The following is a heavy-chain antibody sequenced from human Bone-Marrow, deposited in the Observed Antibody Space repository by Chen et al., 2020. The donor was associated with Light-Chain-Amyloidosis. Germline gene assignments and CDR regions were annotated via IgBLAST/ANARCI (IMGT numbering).Heavy chain of an antibody. Sequence: EVQLEQSGPEVKKPGESLKISCKGSGHTFPNYWIGWVRQMPGKGLEWMGVIHPDDSDARYSPSFEGQVTISADKSITTAYLQWRSLKASDTAMYYCARRRDGYNFDYWGQGTLVTVSS. CDR2: IHPDDSDA. CDR3: ARRRDGYNFDY. CDR1: GHTFPNYW. V-gene: IGHV5-51*01. D-gene: IGHD5-12*01. J-gene: IGHJ4*02.